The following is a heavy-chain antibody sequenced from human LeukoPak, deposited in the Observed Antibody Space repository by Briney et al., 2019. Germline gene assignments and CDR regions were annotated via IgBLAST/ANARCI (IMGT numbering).Heavy chain of an antibody. CDR3: AREGLDWGSFDY. Sequence: ASVKVSCKASGYTFTSYYLHWVRQAPGQGLEWMGIINPSGGSTGYAQKFQDRVTMTRDTSISTAYMELSRLRSDDTAVYYCAREGLDWGSFDYWGQGTLVTVSS. V-gene: IGHV1-46*01. CDR1: GYTFTSYY. J-gene: IGHJ4*02. D-gene: IGHD7-27*01. CDR2: INPSGGST.